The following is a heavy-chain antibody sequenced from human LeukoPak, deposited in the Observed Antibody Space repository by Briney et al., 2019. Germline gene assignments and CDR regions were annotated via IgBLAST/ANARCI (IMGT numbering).Heavy chain of an antibody. CDR1: GFTFSSYS. CDR3: ARDSRDIVATITFGY. CDR2: ISSSSSYI. Sequence: GGSLRLSCAASGFTFSSYSMNWVRQAPGKGLEWVSSISSSSSYIYYADSVKGRFTISRDNAKNSLYLQMNSLRAEDTAVYYCARDSRDIVATITFGYWGQGTLVTVSS. D-gene: IGHD5-12*01. V-gene: IGHV3-21*01. J-gene: IGHJ4*02.